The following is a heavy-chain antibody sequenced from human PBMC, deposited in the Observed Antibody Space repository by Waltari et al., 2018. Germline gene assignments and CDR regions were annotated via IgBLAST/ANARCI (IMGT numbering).Heavy chain of an antibody. Sequence: EVQLVESGGGLVQPGGSLRLSCAASGFTFSSYAMSWVRQAPGKGVGWGSASSGSGGRTYYADAVKGRFTISRDNSKNALYLQMNSLRAEDTAVYYCARYEVEDAFDIWGQGTMVTVSS. CDR3: ARYEVEDAFDI. CDR1: GFTFSSYA. CDR2: SSGSGGRT. J-gene: IGHJ3*02. D-gene: IGHD2-15*01. V-gene: IGHV3-23*04.